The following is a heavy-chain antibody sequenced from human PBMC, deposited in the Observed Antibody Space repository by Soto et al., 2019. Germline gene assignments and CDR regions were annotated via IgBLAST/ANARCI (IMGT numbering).Heavy chain of an antibody. Sequence: QVQLVQSGAEVKKPGASVKVSCKASGYTFTSYGISWVRQAPGQGLEWMGWISSYNGDTNYAQKLQGRVTMTTDTSTSTAYMALRSLRSDDTAMYYCARDLNTRSYYNYWGQGTLVTVSS. V-gene: IGHV1-18*04. D-gene: IGHD1-26*01. CDR3: ARDLNTRSYYNY. J-gene: IGHJ4*02. CDR1: GYTFTSYG. CDR2: ISSYNGDT.